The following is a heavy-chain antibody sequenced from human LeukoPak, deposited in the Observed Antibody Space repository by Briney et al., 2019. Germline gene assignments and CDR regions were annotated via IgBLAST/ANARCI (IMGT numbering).Heavy chain of an antibody. Sequence: PGGSLRLSCEASGFTFSTYGMNWVRQAPGKGLEWVAVIWYDENNKYYADSVKGRFTISRDNSKNTLYLQMSSLRAEDTAVYYCARDLQWLDPTLDYWGQGSLVTVSS. D-gene: IGHD6-19*01. CDR3: ARDLQWLDPTLDY. CDR2: IWYDENNK. V-gene: IGHV3-33*08. CDR1: GFTFSTYG. J-gene: IGHJ4*02.